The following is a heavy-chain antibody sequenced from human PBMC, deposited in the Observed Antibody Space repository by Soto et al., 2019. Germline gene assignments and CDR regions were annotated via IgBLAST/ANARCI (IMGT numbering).Heavy chain of an antibody. Sequence: QAQLMQSGAEVKKPGSSVKVSCKASGGTFSGYAINWVRQAPGQGLEWMGGIIPLLGITDYGQKVQGRITIAADESTGTAYRDLRGLRSEDSAVYYCARDSRSSTGTTSSEDFQHWGQGTLVSVSS. J-gene: IGHJ1*01. V-gene: IGHV1-69*01. CDR1: GGTFSGYA. D-gene: IGHD1-1*01. CDR3: ARDSRSSTGTTSSEDFQH. CDR2: IIPLLGIT.